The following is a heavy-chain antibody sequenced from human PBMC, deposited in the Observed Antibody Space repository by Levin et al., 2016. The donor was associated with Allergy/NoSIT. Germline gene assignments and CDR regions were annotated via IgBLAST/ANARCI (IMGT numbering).Heavy chain of an antibody. CDR2: ISSSGSTI. V-gene: IGHV3-11*01. Sequence: WIRQPPGKGLEWVSYISSSGSTIYYADSVKGRFTISRDNAKNSLYLQMNSLRAEDTAVYYCARDDQTIGYSYALDYWGQGTLVTVSS. D-gene: IGHD5-18*01. J-gene: IGHJ4*02. CDR3: ARDDQTIGYSYALDY.